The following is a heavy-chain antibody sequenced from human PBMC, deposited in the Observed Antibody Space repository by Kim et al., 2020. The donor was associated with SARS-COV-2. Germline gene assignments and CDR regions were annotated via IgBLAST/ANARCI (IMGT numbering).Heavy chain of an antibody. CDR3: TTEDVVRGVTPFDY. D-gene: IGHD3-10*01. J-gene: IGHJ4*02. Sequence: AAPVKGRFTISRDDSINTLYLQMNSLKTEDTAVYYCTTEDVVRGVTPFDYWGQGTLVTVSS. V-gene: IGHV3-15*01.